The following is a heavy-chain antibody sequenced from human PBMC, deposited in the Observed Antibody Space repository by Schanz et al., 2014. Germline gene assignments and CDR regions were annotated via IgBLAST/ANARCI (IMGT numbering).Heavy chain of an antibody. CDR3: ARDRGNDLSYYFDY. J-gene: IGHJ4*02. Sequence: DVQLVESGGGLVKPGGSLRLSCAASGFTFSSYSMNWVRQAPGKGLEWVSAISGSGGSTYYADSVKGRFTISRDNSKNTVYLQMNSLRAEDTAVYYCARDRGNDLSYYFDYWGQGTLVTVSS. CDR2: ISGSGGST. CDR1: GFTFSSYS. D-gene: IGHD5-12*01. V-gene: IGHV3-23*04.